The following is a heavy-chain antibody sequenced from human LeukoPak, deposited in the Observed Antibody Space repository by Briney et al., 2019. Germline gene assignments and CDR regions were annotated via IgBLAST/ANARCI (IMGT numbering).Heavy chain of an antibody. V-gene: IGHV4-4*07. J-gene: IGHJ4*02. CDR3: ARIGSGYDYDY. D-gene: IGHD5-12*01. CDR1: GGSISSYY. CDR2: IYTSGST. Sequence: SETLSLTCTVSGGSISSYYWSWIRQPAGKGLEWIGRIYTSGSTDYNPSLKSRVTMSVDTSTNQFSLKLSSVTAADAAVYYCARIGSGYDYDYWGQGTLVTVSS.